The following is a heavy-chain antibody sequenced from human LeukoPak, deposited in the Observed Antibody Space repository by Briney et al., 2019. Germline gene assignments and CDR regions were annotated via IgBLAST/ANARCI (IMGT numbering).Heavy chain of an antibody. CDR2: IIPILGIA. CDR1: GGTFSSYA. J-gene: IGHJ4*02. D-gene: IGHD2-15*01. CDR3: ARGGTPNCSGGSCYDY. V-gene: IGHV1-69*04. Sequence: GASVKVSCKASGGTFSSYAISWVRQAPGQGLEWMGRIIPILGIANYAQEFQGRVTITADKSTSTAYMELSSLRSEDTAVDYCARGGTPNCSGGSCYDYWGQGTLVSVSS.